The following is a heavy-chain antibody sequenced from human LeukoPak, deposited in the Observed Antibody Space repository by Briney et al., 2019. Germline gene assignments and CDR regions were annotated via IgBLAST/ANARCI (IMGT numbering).Heavy chain of an antibody. CDR3: ARGYCGGDCYPEDYYYYYMDV. CDR2: IYTSGST. J-gene: IGHJ6*03. CDR1: GGSISSGSYY. Sequence: PSETLSLTCTVSGGSISSGSYYWSWIRQPAGKGLEWIGRIYTSGSTNYNPSLKSRVTISVDTSKNQFSLKLSSVTAADTAVYYCARGYCGGDCYPEDYYYYYMDVWGKGTTVTISS. V-gene: IGHV4-61*02. D-gene: IGHD2-21*02.